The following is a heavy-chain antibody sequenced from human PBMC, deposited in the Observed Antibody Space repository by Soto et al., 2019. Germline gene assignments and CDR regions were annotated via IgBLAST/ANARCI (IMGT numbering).Heavy chain of an antibody. D-gene: IGHD3-3*01. J-gene: IGHJ6*02. CDR3: VRVGFWSNPDYYGMDV. CDR1: GYTFTGYD. CDR2: INPNSGGT. V-gene: IGHV1-2*02. Sequence: ASVKVSCKASGYTFTGYDIHWVRQAPGQGLEWMGWINPNSGGTNYAQKFQGRVTMTRDTSISTAYMELSRLRSDDTAVYYCVRVGFWSNPDYYGMDVWGQGTTVTVSS.